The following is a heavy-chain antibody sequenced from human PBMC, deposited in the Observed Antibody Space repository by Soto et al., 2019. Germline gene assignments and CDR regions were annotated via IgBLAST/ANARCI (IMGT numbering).Heavy chain of an antibody. CDR1: GGTFSSYA. V-gene: IGHV1-69*13. CDR3: ARGNGWGSSSFRDYYYGMDV. J-gene: IGHJ6*02. Sequence: ASVKVSFKASGGTFSSYAISWLRQAPGQGLEWMGGIIPIFGTANYAQKFQGRVTITADESTSTAYMELSSLRSEDTAVYYCARGNGWGSSSFRDYYYGMDVWGQGTTVTVSS. D-gene: IGHD6-13*01. CDR2: IIPIFGTA.